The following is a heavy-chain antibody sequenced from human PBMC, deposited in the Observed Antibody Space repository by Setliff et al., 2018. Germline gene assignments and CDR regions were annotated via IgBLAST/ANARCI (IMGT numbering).Heavy chain of an antibody. Sequence: PSETLSLTCTVSGGSISSGGYYRSWIRQHPGKGLEWIGYIYYSGSTYYNPSLKSRVTISVDTSMNQFSLKLSSVTAADTAVYYCARDPLTTNRRRAFDIWGQGTMVTVSS. D-gene: IGHD4-17*01. V-gene: IGHV4-31*03. CDR1: GGSISSGGYY. J-gene: IGHJ3*02. CDR2: IYYSGST. CDR3: ARDPLTTNRRRAFDI.